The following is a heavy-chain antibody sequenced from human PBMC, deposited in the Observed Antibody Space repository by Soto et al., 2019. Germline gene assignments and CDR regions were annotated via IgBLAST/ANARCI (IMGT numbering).Heavy chain of an antibody. J-gene: IGHJ4*02. V-gene: IGHV4-31*03. D-gene: IGHD2-15*01. CDR1: GGSITTGGYY. Sequence: TLSLTCTVSGGSITTGGYYWSWIRQLPGKGLEWIGHRYYSESTYYNPSLKSRVSISLDTSKNQFSLKLSFVTAADTAMYYCARTKCSGGSCYSWSLDYWSQGTPVTVSS. CDR3: ARTKCSGGSCYSWSLDY. CDR2: RYYSEST.